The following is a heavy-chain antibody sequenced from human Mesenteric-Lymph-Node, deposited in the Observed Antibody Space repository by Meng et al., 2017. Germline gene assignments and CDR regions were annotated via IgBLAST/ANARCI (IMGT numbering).Heavy chain of an antibody. V-gene: IGHV1-18*01. J-gene: IGHJ5*02. CDR3: ARDGLEYYDFWSGYSSWFDP. CDR2: ISAYNGNT. Sequence: ASVKVSCKASGYTFTSYGISWVRQAPGQGLEWMGWISAYNGNTNYAQKLQGRVTMTTDTSTSTAYMELSSLRSEDTAVYYCARDGLEYYDFWSGYSSWFDPWGQGTLVTVSS. D-gene: IGHD3-3*01. CDR1: GYTFTSYG.